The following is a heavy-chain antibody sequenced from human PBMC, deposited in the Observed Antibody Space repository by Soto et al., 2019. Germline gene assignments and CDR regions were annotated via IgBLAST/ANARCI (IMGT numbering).Heavy chain of an antibody. CDR3: AHVLVVVANYGMDV. CDR1: GFSLSTSGVG. V-gene: IGHV2-5*02. D-gene: IGHD2-15*01. CDR2: IYWDDDK. Sequence: QITLKESGPTLVKPTQTLTLTCTFSGFSLSTSGVGVGWIRQPPGKALEWLALIYWDDDKRYSPSLTSRLTITKDTSKNQVVLTMTNMDPVDTATTYCAHVLVVVANYGMDVWGQGTTVTVS. J-gene: IGHJ6*02.